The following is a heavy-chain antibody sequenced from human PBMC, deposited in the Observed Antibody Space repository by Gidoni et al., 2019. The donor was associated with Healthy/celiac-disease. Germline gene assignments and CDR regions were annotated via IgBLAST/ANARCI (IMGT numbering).Heavy chain of an antibody. CDR3: ARKPRSPGFLRYFDY. D-gene: IGHD3-10*01. Sequence: QVQLQQWGAGLLTPSETLSLTSAVYGGSFSGYYWSWIRPPPGKGLEWSGEINHSGSTNYNPSLKSRVTISVDTSKNQFSLKLSSVTAADTAVYYCARKPRSPGFLRYFDYWGQGTLVTVSS. J-gene: IGHJ4*02. CDR1: GGSFSGYY. CDR2: INHSGST. V-gene: IGHV4-34*01.